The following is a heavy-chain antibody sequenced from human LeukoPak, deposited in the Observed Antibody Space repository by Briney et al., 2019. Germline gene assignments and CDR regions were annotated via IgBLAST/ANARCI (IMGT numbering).Heavy chain of an antibody. V-gene: IGHV3-11*01. Sequence: GGSLRLSCAASGFTFSDYYMSWIRQAPGKGLEWVSYISSSGSTIYYADSVKGRFTISRDNSKNTLYLQMNMLREEDTAIYSCPKNGVVGSYCPIDYWGQGTLVSVSS. J-gene: IGHJ4*02. D-gene: IGHD1-26*01. CDR2: ISSSGSTI. CDR3: PKNGVVGSYCPIDY. CDR1: GFTFSDYY.